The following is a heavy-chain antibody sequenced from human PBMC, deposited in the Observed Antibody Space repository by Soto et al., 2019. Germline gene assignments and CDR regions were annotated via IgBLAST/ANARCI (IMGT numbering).Heavy chain of an antibody. D-gene: IGHD1-26*01. Sequence: SETLSLTCTVSGGSISSGGYYWSWIRQHPGKGLEWIGYIYYSGSTYYNPSLKSRVTISVDTSKNQFSLKLSSVTAADTAVYYCARLAPPPRLLLRRNPGFFFDYWGQGTLVTVS. CDR1: GGSISSGGYY. V-gene: IGHV4-31*03. J-gene: IGHJ4*02. CDR3: ARLAPPPRLLLRRNPGFFFDY. CDR2: IYYSGST.